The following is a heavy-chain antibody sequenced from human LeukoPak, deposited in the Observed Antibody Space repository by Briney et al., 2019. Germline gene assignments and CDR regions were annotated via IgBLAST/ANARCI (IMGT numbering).Heavy chain of an antibody. CDR1: GFTFSDHW. J-gene: IGHJ6*04. CDR3: ASPYGRLAMITVLDV. CDR2: INRDGSEI. V-gene: IGHV3-7*01. D-gene: IGHD3-10*01. Sequence: GSLRLSCGTSGFTFSDHWMLWVRQAPGKGLEWVANINRDGSEIYYLDSVKGRFTISRDNANNSLFLEMSSLRAEDTAVYYCASPYGRLAMITVLDVWGKGTTVSVAS.